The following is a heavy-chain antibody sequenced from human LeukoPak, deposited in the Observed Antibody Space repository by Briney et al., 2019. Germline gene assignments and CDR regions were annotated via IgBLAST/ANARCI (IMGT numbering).Heavy chain of an antibody. J-gene: IGHJ6*02. CDR3: AGDYGGNSVYYGMDV. Sequence: ASVKVSCKASGYTFTRYYIHWVRQAPGQGLEWMGRIIPILGIANYAQMFQGRVTITADKSTSTAYMELSSLRSEDTAVYYCAGDYGGNSVYYGMDVWGQGTTVTVSS. D-gene: IGHD4-23*01. CDR1: GYTFTRYY. V-gene: IGHV1-69*04. CDR2: IIPILGIA.